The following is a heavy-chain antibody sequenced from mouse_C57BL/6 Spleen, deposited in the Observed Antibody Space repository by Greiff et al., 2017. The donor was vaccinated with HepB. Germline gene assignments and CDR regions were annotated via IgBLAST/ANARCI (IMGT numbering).Heavy chain of an antibody. CDR2: INPNNGGT. D-gene: IGHD2-2*01. J-gene: IGHJ2*01. CDR3: ARERLRHFDY. CDR1: GYTFTDYY. V-gene: IGHV1-26*01. Sequence: EVQLQQSGPELVKPGASVKISCKASGYTFTDYYMNWVKQSHGKSLEWIGDINPNNGGTSYNQKFKGKATLTVDKSSSTAYMELRSLTSEDSAVYYCARERLRHFDYWGQGTTLTVSS.